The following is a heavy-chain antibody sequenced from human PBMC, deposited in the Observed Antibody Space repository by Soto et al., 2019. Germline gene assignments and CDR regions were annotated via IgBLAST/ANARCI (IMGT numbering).Heavy chain of an antibody. V-gene: IGHV3-30-3*01. D-gene: IGHD3-3*01. CDR2: ISYDGSNK. J-gene: IGHJ5*02. CDR3: ARPTGHDFWGGFDP. Sequence: QVQLVESGGGVVQPGRSLRLSCAASGFTFSSYAMHWVRQAPGKGLEWVAVISYDGSNKYYADSVKGRFTISRDNSKNTLYLQMNSLRAEDTAVYCCARPTGHDFWGGFDPWGQGTLVTVSS. CDR1: GFTFSSYA.